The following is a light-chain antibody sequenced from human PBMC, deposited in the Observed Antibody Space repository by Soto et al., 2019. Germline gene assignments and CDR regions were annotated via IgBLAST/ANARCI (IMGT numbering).Light chain of an antibody. CDR1: SRDVGAYNY. J-gene: IGLJ1*01. CDR2: DVS. CDR3: KSFTTSETYV. Sequence: QSVLTQPASVSGSPGQSIAISCTGTSRDVGAYNYVSWYLQYPGKAPKLVIFDVSFRPSGVSNRFSGSKSGKTASLTIFGLQVEDGADYYCKSFTTSETYVFGTGTKVTV. V-gene: IGLV2-14*01.